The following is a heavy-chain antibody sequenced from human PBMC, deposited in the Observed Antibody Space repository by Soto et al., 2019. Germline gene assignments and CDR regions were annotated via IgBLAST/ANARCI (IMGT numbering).Heavy chain of an antibody. CDR3: ASYLRPLDAFDI. CDR2: IYHSGST. Sequence: PSETLSLTCAVSGGTISSAGHSWISLRQPPGKGLEWIGYIYHSGSTYYNPSLKSRVTISVDRSKNQFSLKLSSVTAADTAVYYCASYLRPLDAFDIWGQGTMVTVSS. CDR1: GGTISSAGHS. D-gene: IGHD4-17*01. J-gene: IGHJ3*02. V-gene: IGHV4-30-2*01.